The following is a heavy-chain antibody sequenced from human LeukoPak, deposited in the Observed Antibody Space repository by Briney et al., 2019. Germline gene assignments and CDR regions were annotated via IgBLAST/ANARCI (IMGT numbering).Heavy chain of an antibody. CDR3: ARQGGNWGSDY. J-gene: IGHJ4*02. Sequence: PSETLSLTCTVSGGSISSSSYYWGWIRQPPGKGLEWIGSIYYSGSTYYNPSLKSRVTISVDTSKNQFSLKLSSVTAADTAVYYCARQGGNWGSDYWGQGTLVTVSS. V-gene: IGHV4-39*01. CDR2: IYYSGST. D-gene: IGHD7-27*01. CDR1: GGSISSSSYY.